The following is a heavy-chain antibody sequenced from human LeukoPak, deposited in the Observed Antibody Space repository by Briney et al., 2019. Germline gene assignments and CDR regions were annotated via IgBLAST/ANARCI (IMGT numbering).Heavy chain of an antibody. CDR2: ISYDGSNK. D-gene: IGHD5-12*01. V-gene: IGHV3-30*18. CDR3: AKDRLATTYDWFDP. J-gene: IGHJ5*02. Sequence: GRSLRLSCAASGFTFSSYGMHWVRQAPGKGLEWVAVISYDGSNKYYADSVKARFTISRDNSKNTLYLQMNSPRAEDTAVYYCAKDRLATTYDWFDPWGQGTLVTVSS. CDR1: GFTFSSYG.